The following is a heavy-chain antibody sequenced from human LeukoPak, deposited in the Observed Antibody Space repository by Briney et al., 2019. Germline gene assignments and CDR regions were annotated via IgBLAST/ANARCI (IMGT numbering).Heavy chain of an antibody. CDR3: ASYLDYYDSSGYYPY. V-gene: IGHV1-2*02. D-gene: IGHD3-22*01. CDR1: GYTFTGYY. CDR2: INPNSGGT. Sequence: GASVKVSCKASGYTFTGYYMHWVRQAPGQGLEWMGWINPNSGGTNYAQKFQGRVTMTRDTSISTAYMELSRLRSDDTAVYYCASYLDYYDSSGYYPYWGPGTLVTVSS. J-gene: IGHJ4*02.